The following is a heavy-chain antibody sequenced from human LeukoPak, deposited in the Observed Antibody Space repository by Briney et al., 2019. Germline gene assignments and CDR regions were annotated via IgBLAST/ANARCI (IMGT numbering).Heavy chain of an antibody. V-gene: IGHV1-46*01. J-gene: IGHJ6*03. CDR3: ARVDSLLDCSSTSCYMRGYMDV. CDR1: GYTFTSYY. D-gene: IGHD2-2*02. Sequence: GASVKVSCKASGYTFTSYYMHWVRQAPGQGLEWMGIINPSGGSTSYAQKFQGRVTMTTDTSTSTAYMELRSLRSDDTAVYYCARVDSLLDCSSTSCYMRGYMDVWGKGTTVTVSS. CDR2: INPSGGST.